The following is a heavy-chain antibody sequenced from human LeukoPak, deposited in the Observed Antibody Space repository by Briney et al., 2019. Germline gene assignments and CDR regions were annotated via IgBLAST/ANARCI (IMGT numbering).Heavy chain of an antibody. J-gene: IGHJ5*02. V-gene: IGHV3-9*01. D-gene: IGHD3-22*01. CDR3: AKANDNGGYYDSSGYYFLTGNWFDP. Sequence: PGRSLRLSCAASGFTFDDYAMHWVRQAPGKGLEWVSGISWNSCSIGYAGSVKGRFTISRDSAKNSLYLQMNSLRAEDTALYYCAKANDNGGYYDSSGYYFLTGNWFDPWGQGTLVTVSS. CDR1: GFTFDDYA. CDR2: ISWNSCSI.